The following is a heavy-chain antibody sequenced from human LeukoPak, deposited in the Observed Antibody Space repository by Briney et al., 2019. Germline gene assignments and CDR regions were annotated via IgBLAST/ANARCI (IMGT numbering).Heavy chain of an antibody. CDR2: INPNSGGT. J-gene: IGHJ5*02. Sequence: ASVKVSCKASGYTFTAYYMHWVRQAAGKGLEWMGCINPNSGGTNYAQSFQGRVTLTRDTSISTAYMELNTLRSDDTAVYYCAREASTQLWLGPSFDPWGQGTLVTVSS. D-gene: IGHD5-18*01. CDR3: AREASTQLWLGPSFDP. V-gene: IGHV1-2*02. CDR1: GYTFTAYY.